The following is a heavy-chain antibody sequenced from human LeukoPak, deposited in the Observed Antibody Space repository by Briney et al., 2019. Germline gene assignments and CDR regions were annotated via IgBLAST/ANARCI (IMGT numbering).Heavy chain of an antibody. CDR3: ARLHPGYDILTGYYGGLDY. Sequence: SETLSLTCTVSGYSISSGFYWAWIRQPPGKGLEWIGTIHHSGTTYYNPSLKSRVTISVDTSKNQFSLKLSSVTAADTAVYYCARLHPGYDILTGYYGGLDYWGQGTLVTVSS. V-gene: IGHV4-38-2*02. J-gene: IGHJ4*02. CDR2: IHHSGTT. D-gene: IGHD3-9*01. CDR1: GYSISSGFY.